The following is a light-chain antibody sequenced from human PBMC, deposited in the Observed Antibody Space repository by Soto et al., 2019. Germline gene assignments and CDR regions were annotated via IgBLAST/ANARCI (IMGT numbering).Light chain of an antibody. CDR2: DVS. J-gene: IGKJ5*01. CDR1: QGVTTN. V-gene: IGKV3-15*01. Sequence: EIVFTHSPVTVSLSPGERATLSCRAAQGVTTNFALYQQKSGQSPRLLIYDVSNRATGVPARFSGSGSETDFTLTISGLRSEDSAVYFCQQYNNWPFSFGQGTRLEI. CDR3: QQYNNWPFS.